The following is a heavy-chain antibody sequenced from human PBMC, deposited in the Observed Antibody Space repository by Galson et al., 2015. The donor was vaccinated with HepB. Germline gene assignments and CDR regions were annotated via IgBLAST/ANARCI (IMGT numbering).Heavy chain of an antibody. CDR2: ISYDGSNK. J-gene: IGHJ6*02. Sequence: SLRLSCAASGFTFSSYGMHWVRQAPGKGLEWVAVISYDGSNKYYADSVKGRFTISRDNSKNTLYLQMNSLRAEDTAVYYCAKDSGVATMVRGVPHYYGMDVWGQGTTVTVSS. V-gene: IGHV3-30*18. CDR1: GFTFSSYG. D-gene: IGHD3-10*01. CDR3: AKDSGVATMVRGVPHYYGMDV.